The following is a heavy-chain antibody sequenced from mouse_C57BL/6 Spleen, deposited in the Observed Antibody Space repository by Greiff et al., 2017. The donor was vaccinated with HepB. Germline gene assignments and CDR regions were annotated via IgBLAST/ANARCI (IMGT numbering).Heavy chain of an antibody. CDR3: ASCHYSDAWFAY. Sequence: QVQLQQPGAELVKPGASVKLSCKASGYTFTSYWMHWVKRRPGRGLEWIGRIDPNSGGTKYNEKFKSKATLAVDKPSGTAYMQLSSLTSEDSAVCYCASCHYSDAWFAYWGQGTLVTVSA. J-gene: IGHJ3*01. CDR2: IDPNSGGT. D-gene: IGHD2-12*01. CDR1: GYTFTSYW. V-gene: IGHV1-72*01.